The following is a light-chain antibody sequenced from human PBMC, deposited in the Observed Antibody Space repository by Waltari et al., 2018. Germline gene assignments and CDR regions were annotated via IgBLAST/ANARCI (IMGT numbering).Light chain of an antibody. CDR2: VVT. CDR1: SGDVGAYNY. V-gene: IGLV2-14*01. CDR3: SSYTSSRTVV. Sequence: QSALTQPASVSGSPGQSIAISCTGTSGDVGAYNYVSWYQQYPGKAPQVLIYVVTQRPSGVSSRFSVSKSGNTASLTISGLQPDDDADYYCSSYTSSRTVVFGTGTEVTVL. J-gene: IGLJ1*01.